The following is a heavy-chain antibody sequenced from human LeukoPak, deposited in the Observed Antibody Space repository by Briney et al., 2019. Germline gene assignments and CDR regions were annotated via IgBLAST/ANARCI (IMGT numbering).Heavy chain of an antibody. J-gene: IGHJ4*01. CDR2: IIPILGIA. Sequence: ASVKVSCKASGGTFSSYAISWVRQAPGQGLEWMGRIIPILGIANCAQKFQGRVTITADKSTSTAYMELSSLRSEDTAVYYCARGRWLQGYYFDYWGQGTLVTVSS. D-gene: IGHD5-24*01. V-gene: IGHV1-69*04. CDR3: ARGRWLQGYYFDY. CDR1: GGTFSSYA.